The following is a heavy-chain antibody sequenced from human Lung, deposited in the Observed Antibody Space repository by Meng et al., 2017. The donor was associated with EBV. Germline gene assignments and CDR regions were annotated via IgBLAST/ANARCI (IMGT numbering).Heavy chain of an antibody. CDR1: GDSITNHSW. CDR3: LRGSGGSV. V-gene: IGHV4-4*02. D-gene: IGHD3-10*01. CDR2: IPHRGSS. J-gene: IGHJ1*01. Sequence: QVQVRGSGPALVEPSAALSLACAVSGDSITNHSWGAWVRQPPGKGLEWIGEIPHRGSSAYNPSLKSRVSKSIDKSKNQFSLKLTSVTAADTAVYHCLRGSGGSVWGQGTLVTVSS.